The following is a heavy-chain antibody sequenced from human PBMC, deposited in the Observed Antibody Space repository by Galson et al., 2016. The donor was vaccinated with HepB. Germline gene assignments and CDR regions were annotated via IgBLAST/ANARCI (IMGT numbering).Heavy chain of an antibody. V-gene: IGHV4-4*02. D-gene: IGHD2-15*01. J-gene: IGHJ6*02. CDR2: MYHSGYT. Sequence: SETLSLTCAVSGGSFTNNNWWSWVRQPPGKGLEWIREMYHSGYTNYNPSLKSRVTMSVDKSKNQFSLKLSSVTAADTAVYYCARGLIPLVLVASPTGWDQGATVAFS. CDR3: ARGLIPLVLVASPTG. CDR1: GGSFTNNNW.